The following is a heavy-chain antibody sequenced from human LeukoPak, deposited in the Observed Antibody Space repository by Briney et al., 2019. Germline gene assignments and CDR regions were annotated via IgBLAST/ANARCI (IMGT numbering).Heavy chain of an antibody. Sequence: SGPTLFNPTPTLTLTCAFSGFSLRTPGVAVGWIRQPPGKALEWLALIYWSDDKRYSPSLKSRLTITKNTSKNQVVLTVTNMDPVDTATYYCAHRGGGSFDYWGQGTLVTVSS. CDR2: IYWSDDK. CDR1: GFSLRTPGVA. D-gene: IGHD5-12*01. CDR3: AHRGGGSFDY. V-gene: IGHV2-5*01. J-gene: IGHJ4*02.